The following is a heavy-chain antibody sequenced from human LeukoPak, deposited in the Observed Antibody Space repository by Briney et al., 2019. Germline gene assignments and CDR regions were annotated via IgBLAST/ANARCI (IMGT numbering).Heavy chain of an antibody. CDR3: ARLSVAGSLGGAFDI. J-gene: IGHJ3*02. V-gene: IGHV1-2*02. D-gene: IGHD6-19*01. Sequence: GASVKVSCQASGYTFTGYYMHWVRQAPGQGLEWMGWINPNRGGTNYAQKFQGRVTMTRDTSISTAYMELSRLRSDDTAVYYCARLSVAGSLGGAFDIWGQGTMVTVSS. CDR1: GYTFTGYY. CDR2: INPNRGGT.